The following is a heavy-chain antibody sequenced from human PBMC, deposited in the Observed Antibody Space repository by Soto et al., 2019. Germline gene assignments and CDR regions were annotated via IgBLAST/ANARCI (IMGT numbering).Heavy chain of an antibody. CDR3: ARDRTRSPFDY. CDR1: GFTFSYYV. D-gene: IGHD6-6*01. J-gene: IGHJ4*02. Sequence: GGSLRLSCAASGFTFSYYVMHWVRQSPGKGLEWVAVIWFDGSNKYYADSVKGRFTISRDNSKNTLYLEMNSLRAEDTALYYCARDRTRSPFDYWGQGTLVTVSS. CDR2: IWFDGSNK. V-gene: IGHV3-33*01.